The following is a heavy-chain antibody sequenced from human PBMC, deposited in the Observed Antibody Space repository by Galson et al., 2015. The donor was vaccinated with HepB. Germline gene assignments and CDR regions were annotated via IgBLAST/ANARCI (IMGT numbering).Heavy chain of an antibody. CDR3: ARRGGVAGGFDY. CDR1: GGTFSSYT. V-gene: IGHV1-69*02. D-gene: IGHD6-19*01. J-gene: IGHJ4*02. Sequence: SVKVSCKASGGTFSSYTISWVRQAPGQGLEWMGRIIPILGIANYAQKFQGRVTITADKSISTAYLQWSSLKASDTAMYYCARRGGVAGGFDYWGQGTLVTVSS. CDR2: IIPILGIA.